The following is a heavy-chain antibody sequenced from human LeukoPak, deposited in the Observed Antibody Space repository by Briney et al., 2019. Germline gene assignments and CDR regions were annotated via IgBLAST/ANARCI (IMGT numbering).Heavy chain of an antibody. V-gene: IGHV1-2*06. CDR2: INPNSGVT. CDR3: ARDTVLPGVLNWFGP. D-gene: IGHD2-8*01. Sequence: ASVKVSCKASGYTFSDYHMHWVRQAPGQGLEWLGRINPNSGVTNYAQKFQGRVTLTRDTSIDTAYLDLTSLGSDDTAVYYCARDTVLPGVLNWFGPWGQGTLVTVSS. CDR1: GYTFSDYH. J-gene: IGHJ5*02.